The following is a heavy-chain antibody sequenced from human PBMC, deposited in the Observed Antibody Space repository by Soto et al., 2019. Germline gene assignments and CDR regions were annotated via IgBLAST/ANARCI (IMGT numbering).Heavy chain of an antibody. V-gene: IGHV4-31*03. Sequence: QVQLQESGPGLVKPSQTLSLTCTVSGGSISSGGYYWSWIRQHPGTALEWIVYLHSSGSTYYNPSLKSRVTISVDTSKNAFSMKLSSVTAADTAVYYCARGGIAAAAPPDYWGQGTLVTVSS. CDR2: LHSSGST. J-gene: IGHJ4*02. D-gene: IGHD6-13*01. CDR3: ARGGIAAAAPPDY. CDR1: GGSISSGGYY.